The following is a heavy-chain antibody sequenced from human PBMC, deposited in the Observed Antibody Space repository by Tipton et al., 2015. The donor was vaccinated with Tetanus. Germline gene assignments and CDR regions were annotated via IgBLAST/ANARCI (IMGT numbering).Heavy chain of an antibody. D-gene: IGHD5-18*01. J-gene: IGHJ4*02. V-gene: IGHV3-23*01. CDR2: ISASGRNT. CDR1: GFRFSDHY. CDR3: ARWLEGSIAELDY. Sequence: SLRLSCAVSGFRFSDHYMDWVRQAPGKGLEWVSAISASGRNTYYADSVKGRFTSSRDNSKNIHYLEMSSLRAEDTAVYYCARWLEGSIAELDYWGQGTLVAVSS.